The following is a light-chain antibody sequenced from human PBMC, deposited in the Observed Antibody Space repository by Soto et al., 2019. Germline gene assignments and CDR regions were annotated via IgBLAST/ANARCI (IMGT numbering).Light chain of an antibody. J-gene: IGKJ1*01. CDR3: QQYKNWPHT. CDR1: QSVGDN. V-gene: IGKV3-15*01. CDR2: WGS. Sequence: TVMTQSPDTLSLSQGERATLSCRASQSVGDNLACYQQRPGQGPRLLLYWGSTRATGIPARCSGSGSGTECTLTISSLQSEDFAVYYCQQYKNWPHTFGQGTKVDI.